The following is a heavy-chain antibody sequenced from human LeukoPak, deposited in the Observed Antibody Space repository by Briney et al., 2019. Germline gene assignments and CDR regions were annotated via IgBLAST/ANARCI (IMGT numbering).Heavy chain of an antibody. V-gene: IGHV3-20*04. Sequence: GGALRLSCEASGFTFSRYWMHWVRQAPGKGLEWVSSINWNGLSTNYADSVKGRFTISRDNAKNSLYLQIHSLRAEDAAFYYCAKDAITYCGGDCYSLFDHWGQGALVTVSS. CDR1: GFTFSRYW. J-gene: IGHJ4*02. CDR3: AKDAITYCGGDCYSLFDH. CDR2: INWNGLST. D-gene: IGHD2-21*02.